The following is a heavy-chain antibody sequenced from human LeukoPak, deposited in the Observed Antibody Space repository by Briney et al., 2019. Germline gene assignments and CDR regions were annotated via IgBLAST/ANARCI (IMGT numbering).Heavy chain of an antibody. CDR3: ARDQGGVGY. V-gene: IGHV3-48*01. CDR2: ISSFSGTI. J-gene: IGHJ4*02. CDR1: GITFSSYS. D-gene: IGHD3-16*01. Sequence: GGSLRLSCVASGITFSSYSMNWVRQAPGKELEWVSYISSFSGTINYADSVKGRFTISRDNAKNSLYLQMNSQRAEDTAVYYCARDQGGVGYWGQGTLVTVSS.